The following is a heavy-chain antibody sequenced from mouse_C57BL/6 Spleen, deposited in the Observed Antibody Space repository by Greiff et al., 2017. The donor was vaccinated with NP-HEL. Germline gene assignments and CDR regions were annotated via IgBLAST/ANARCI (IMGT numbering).Heavy chain of an antibody. CDR3: AKTYYDYAGTYYFDY. Sequence: QVQLKQSGPELVKPGASVKISCKASGYAFSSSWMNWVKQRPGKGLEWIGRIYPGDGDTNYNGKFKGKATLTADKSSSTAYMQLSSLTSEDSAVYVCAKTYYDYAGTYYFDYWGQGTTLTVSS. CDR2: IYPGDGDT. V-gene: IGHV1-82*01. D-gene: IGHD2-4*01. J-gene: IGHJ2*01. CDR1: GYAFSSSW.